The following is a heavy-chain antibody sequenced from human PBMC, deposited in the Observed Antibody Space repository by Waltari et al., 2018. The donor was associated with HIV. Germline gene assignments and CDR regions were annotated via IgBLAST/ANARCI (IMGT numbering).Heavy chain of an antibody. CDR3: ARGPGVQNTEIDY. Sequence: QVQLQDSGPGLVKPSETLSLTCAVSGSSISVGYYWGWIRQPPGKGLEWIGSIYHSGNTYYNPSLKSRVTISVDTSKNQFSLKLSSVTAADTAVYYCARGPGVQNTEIDYWGQGTLVTVSS. D-gene: IGHD5-18*01. V-gene: IGHV4-38-2*01. CDR1: GSSISVGYY. CDR2: IYHSGNT. J-gene: IGHJ4*02.